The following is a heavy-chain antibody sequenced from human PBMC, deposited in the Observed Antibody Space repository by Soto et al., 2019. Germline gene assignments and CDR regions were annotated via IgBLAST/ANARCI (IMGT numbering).Heavy chain of an antibody. J-gene: IGHJ4*02. CDR2: IYYSGST. D-gene: IGHD3-22*01. Sequence: SETLSLTCTVSGGSITSSSYYWGWIRQPPGKGLEWIGSIYYSGSTYYNPSLKSRVTISVDTSKNQFSLKLSSVTAADTAVYYCMLGSGWQDFDYWRPGTLVT. V-gene: IGHV4-39*01. CDR1: GGSITSSSYY. CDR3: MLGSGWQDFDY.